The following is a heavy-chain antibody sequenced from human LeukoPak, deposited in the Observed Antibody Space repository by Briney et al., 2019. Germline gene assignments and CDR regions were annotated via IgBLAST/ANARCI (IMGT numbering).Heavy chain of an antibody. CDR1: GYTFTGYY. Sequence: GASVKVSCKASGYTFTGYYMHWVRQAPGQGLEWKGWINPNSGDTNYAQKFQGRVTMTRDTSISTAYMELSRLRSDDTAVYYCARGWRLRYFDWLPFDYWGQGTLVTVSS. CDR3: ARGWRLRYFDWLPFDY. CDR2: INPNSGDT. V-gene: IGHV1-2*02. J-gene: IGHJ4*02. D-gene: IGHD3-9*01.